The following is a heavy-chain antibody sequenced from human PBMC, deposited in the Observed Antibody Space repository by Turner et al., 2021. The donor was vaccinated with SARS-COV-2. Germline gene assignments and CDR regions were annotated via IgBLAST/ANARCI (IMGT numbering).Heavy chain of an antibody. J-gene: IGHJ4*02. D-gene: IGHD3-10*01. CDR1: GFTGSNNY. V-gene: IGHV3-66*01. CDR2: IYSGGTK. CDR3: ARGEIRGVTGDY. Sequence: EVQLVQSGGGLVQPGGSLRLSCTASGFTGSNNYMSWVRQGPGKGLEWVSLIYSGGTKKYADSVKGRFTISRDNSKNTLYLQMNSLRAEDTAVYYCARGEIRGVTGDYWGRGTLVTVSS.